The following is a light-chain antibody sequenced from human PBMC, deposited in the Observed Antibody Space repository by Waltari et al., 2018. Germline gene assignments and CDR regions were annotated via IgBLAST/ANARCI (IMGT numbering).Light chain of an antibody. CDR1: QGIATW. V-gene: IGKV1-12*01. J-gene: IGKJ1*01. CDR2: PAS. CDR3: QQANSIPCT. Sequence: DIQMTQSPSFVSASVGDRVTIPCRASQGIATWVAWYQQKPGKAPKLLIYPASTLQSWVPSRFSGSGSGTDFTLTITSLQPEDFATYYCQQANSIPCTFGQGTKVEIK.